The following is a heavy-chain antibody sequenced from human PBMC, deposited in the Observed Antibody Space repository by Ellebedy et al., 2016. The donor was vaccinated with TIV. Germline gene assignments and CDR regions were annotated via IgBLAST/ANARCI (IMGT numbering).Heavy chain of an antibody. CDR1: GYNFPNYW. V-gene: IGHV5-51*01. J-gene: IGHJ3*02. CDR3: ARSLVGDFRAFEI. CDR2: IYPGDSES. D-gene: IGHD6-6*01. Sequence: GESLKISCQGSGYNFPNYWIAWLRQMPGKGLEWMAIIYPGDSESKYSPSFQGQVTISADQSISTAYLQWSSLKASDTAMYYCARSLVGDFRAFEIWGQGTVVTVSS.